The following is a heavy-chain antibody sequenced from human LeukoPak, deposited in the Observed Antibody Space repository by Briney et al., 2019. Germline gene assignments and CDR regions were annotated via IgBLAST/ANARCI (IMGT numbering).Heavy chain of an antibody. CDR2: IFYSGTT. CDR1: GGSITSNSHY. J-gene: IGHJ5*02. D-gene: IGHD2-15*01. V-gene: IGHV4-39*02. Sequence: SETLSLTCTVSGGSITSNSHYWGWIRQAPGKGLEWIGSIFYSGTTYYNPSLKSRVTISIDTSKSQFSLKLSSVTAADTAVYYCVTEPGYCTGGRCYGGWFDPWGQGALVTVSS. CDR3: VTEPGYCTGGRCYGGWFDP.